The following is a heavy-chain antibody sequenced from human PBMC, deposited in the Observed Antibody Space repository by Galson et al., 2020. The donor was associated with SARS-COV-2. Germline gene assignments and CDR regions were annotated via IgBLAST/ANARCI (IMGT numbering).Heavy chain of an antibody. D-gene: IGHD3-16*02. J-gene: IGHJ4*02. CDR2: ISYDGSNN. CDR3: ARAYLPPLAITFGGVIVYGPFDY. V-gene: IGHV3-30*04. Sequence: GESLKISCAASGFTFSSYAMHWVRQAPGKGLEWVAVISYDGSNNYYADSVKGRFTISRDNSKNTLYLQMNSLRAEDTAVYYCARAYLPPLAITFGGVIVYGPFDYWGQGTLVTVSS. CDR1: GFTFSSYA.